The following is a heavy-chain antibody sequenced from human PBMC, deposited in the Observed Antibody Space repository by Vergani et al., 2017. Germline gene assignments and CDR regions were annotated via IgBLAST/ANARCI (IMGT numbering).Heavy chain of an antibody. J-gene: IGHJ3*02. CDR1: GYTFTGYY. Sequence: QVQLVESGGGLVKPGGSLRLSCAASGYTFTGYYMHWVRQAPGQGLEWMGWINPNSGGTNYAQKFQGRVTMTRDTSISTAYMELSRLRSDDTAVYYCARFWATPAFDIWGQGTMVTVSS. CDR3: ARFWATPAFDI. CDR2: INPNSGGT. V-gene: IGHV1-2*02. D-gene: IGHD2-15*01.